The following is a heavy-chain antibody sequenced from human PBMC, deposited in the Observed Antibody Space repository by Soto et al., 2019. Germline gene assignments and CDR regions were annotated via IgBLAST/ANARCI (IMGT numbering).Heavy chain of an antibody. J-gene: IGHJ5*02. CDR3: ARHGITCSSTSCYLFGTEYNWFDP. V-gene: IGHV4-39*01. Sequence: QLQLQESGPGLVKPSETLSLTCTVSGGSISSSSYYWGWIRQPPGKGLEWIGSIYYSGSTYYNPSLKSRVTISVDTSKNQFSLKLSSVTAADTAVYYCARHGITCSSTSCYLFGTEYNWFDPWGQGTLVTVSS. D-gene: IGHD2-2*01. CDR1: GGSISSSSYY. CDR2: IYYSGST.